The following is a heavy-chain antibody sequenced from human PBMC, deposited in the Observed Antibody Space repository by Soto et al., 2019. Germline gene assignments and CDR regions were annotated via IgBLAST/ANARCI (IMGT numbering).Heavy chain of an antibody. CDR3: AREMGAPNDY. J-gene: IGHJ4*02. Sequence: QVQLVQSGAEVKKPGSSVKVSCKASGGSFSNYALNWVRQAPGQGLEWMGRIVPFVGITKYAQKFQGRVTITADNSTGTAYMELSSLRSEDTAVYYCAREMGAPNDYWGQGPLVTVSS. CDR1: GGSFSNYA. V-gene: IGHV1-69*04. CDR2: IVPFVGIT. D-gene: IGHD1-26*01.